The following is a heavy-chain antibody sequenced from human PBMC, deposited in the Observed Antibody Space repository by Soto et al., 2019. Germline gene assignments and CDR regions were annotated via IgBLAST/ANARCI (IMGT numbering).Heavy chain of an antibody. CDR1: GFTFSSYG. J-gene: IGHJ4*01. V-gene: IGHV3-30*18. CDR3: AKEVAVAGDLDY. Sequence: GGSLRLSCVASGFTFSSYGIHWVRQAPGKGLGWVGVISSDGKTKYYADSVKGRFTISRDNSKNTLYLQMDSLRPEDTAVYYCAKEVAVAGDLDYWGHGTLVTVSS. CDR2: ISSDGKTK. D-gene: IGHD6-19*01.